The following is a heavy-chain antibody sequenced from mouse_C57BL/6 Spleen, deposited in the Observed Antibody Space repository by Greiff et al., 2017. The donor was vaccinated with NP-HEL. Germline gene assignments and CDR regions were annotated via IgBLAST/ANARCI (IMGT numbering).Heavy chain of an antibody. CDR2: INPGSGGT. D-gene: IGHD2-4*01. CDR1: GYAFANYL. V-gene: IGHV1-54*01. CDR3: ARSYDYDGNFDY. J-gene: IGHJ2*01. Sequence: VQLQESGAELVRPGTSVKVSCEASGYAFANYLIEWVKQRPGPGLEWIGVINPGSGGTTYNEQFKGKATLTADKSSSTAYMQLSSLTSEDSAVYFCARSYDYDGNFDYWGQGTTLTVSS.